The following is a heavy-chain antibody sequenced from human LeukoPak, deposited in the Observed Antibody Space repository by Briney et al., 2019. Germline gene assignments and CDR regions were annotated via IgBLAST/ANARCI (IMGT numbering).Heavy chain of an antibody. D-gene: IGHD3-22*01. CDR1: GHTFTSYG. Sequence: ASVTVSCKASGHTFTSYGISWVRQAPGQGLEWMGWISAYNGNTNYAQKLQGRVTMTTDTSTSTAYMELRSLRSDDTAVYYCARQYYYDSSGMYYFDYWGQGTLVTVSS. V-gene: IGHV1-18*01. CDR3: ARQYYYDSSGMYYFDY. CDR2: ISAYNGNT. J-gene: IGHJ4*02.